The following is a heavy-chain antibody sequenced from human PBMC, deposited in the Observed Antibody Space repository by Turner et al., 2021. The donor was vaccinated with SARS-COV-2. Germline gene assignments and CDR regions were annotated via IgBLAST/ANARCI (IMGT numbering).Heavy chain of an antibody. CDR3: TRLHTSSWYFDY. CDR2: IKQDGSEK. V-gene: IGHV3-7*03. J-gene: IGHJ4*02. Sequence: EVQLVESGGGLVQPGGSLRLSWAASGFTFSSYWMSWVRQAPGKGLEWVANIKQDGSEKYYVDSVKGRFTISRDNAKNSLYLQMNSLRAEDTAVYYCTRLHTSSWYFDYWGQGTLVTVSS. D-gene: IGHD6-13*01. CDR1: GFTFSSYW.